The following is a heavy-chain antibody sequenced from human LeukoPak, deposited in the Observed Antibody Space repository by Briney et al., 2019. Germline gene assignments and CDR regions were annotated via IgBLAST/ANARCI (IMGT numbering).Heavy chain of an antibody. CDR2: ISYDGSNK. CDR1: GFTFSSYA. Sequence: PGRSLRLSCAASGFTFSSYAMHWVRQAPGKGLEWVAVISYDGSNKYYADSVKGRFTISRDNSKNTLYLQMNSLRAEDTAVYYCARGEVQYCSGGSCYSLGFYYYYYGMDVRGQGTTVTVSS. J-gene: IGHJ6*02. D-gene: IGHD2-15*01. CDR3: ARGEVQYCSGGSCYSLGFYYYYYGMDV. V-gene: IGHV3-30-3*01.